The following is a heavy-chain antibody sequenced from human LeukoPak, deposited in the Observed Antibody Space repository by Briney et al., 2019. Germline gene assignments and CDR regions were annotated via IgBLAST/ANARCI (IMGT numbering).Heavy chain of an antibody. CDR2: ISYDGSNK. J-gene: IGHJ4*02. Sequence: PGGSLRLSCAASGFTFSSYAMHWVRQAPGKGLEWVAVISYDGSNKYYADSVKGRFTISRDNSKNTLYLQMNSLRAEDTAVYYCAKSAWIQLRPLDYWGQGTLVTVSS. CDR3: AKSAWIQLRPLDY. CDR1: GFTFSSYA. D-gene: IGHD5-18*01. V-gene: IGHV3-30*18.